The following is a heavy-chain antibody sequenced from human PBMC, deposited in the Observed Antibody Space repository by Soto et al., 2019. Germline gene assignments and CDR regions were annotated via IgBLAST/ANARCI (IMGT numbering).Heavy chain of an antibody. D-gene: IGHD2-8*01. J-gene: IGHJ4*02. CDR1: GFTFDDYA. CDR3: AKDSNSNAGVDYFDY. V-gene: IGHV3-9*01. CDR2: ISWNSGSI. Sequence: GGSLRLSCAASGFTFDDYAMHWVRQAPGKGLEWVSGISWNSGSIGYADSVKGRFTISRDNAKNSLYLQMNSLRAEDTALHYCAKDSNSNAGVDYFDYWGQGTLVTVSS.